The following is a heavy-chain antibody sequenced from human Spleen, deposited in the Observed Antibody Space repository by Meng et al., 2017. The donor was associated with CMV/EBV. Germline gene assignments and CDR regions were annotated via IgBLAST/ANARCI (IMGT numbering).Heavy chain of an antibody. CDR1: GFTFSSYS. CDR2: ISGSGGST. Sequence: GESLKISCAASGFTFSSYSMNWVRQAPGEGLEWVSAISGSGGSTYYADSVKGRFTISRDNSKNTLYLQMNSLRAEDTAVYYCAKGSVMVANSEYDYWGQGTLVTVSS. D-gene: IGHD4/OR15-4a*01. J-gene: IGHJ4*02. V-gene: IGHV3-23*01. CDR3: AKGSVMVANSEYDY.